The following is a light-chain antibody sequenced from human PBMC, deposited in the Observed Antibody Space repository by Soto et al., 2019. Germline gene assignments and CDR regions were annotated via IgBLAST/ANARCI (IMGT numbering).Light chain of an antibody. J-gene: IGKJ2*01. CDR3: QQYNSYSPIT. CDR1: QSISSW. Sequence: DIQLTQSHSILSAFVGDRVTLTCLASQSISSWLAWYQQKPGKAPKLLIYDASSLESGVPSRFSGSGSGTEFTLTISSLQPDDFATYYCQQYNSYSPITFGQGTKVDI. V-gene: IGKV1-5*01. CDR2: DAS.